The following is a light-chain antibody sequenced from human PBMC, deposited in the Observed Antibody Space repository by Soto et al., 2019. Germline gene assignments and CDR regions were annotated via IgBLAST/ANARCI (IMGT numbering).Light chain of an antibody. CDR3: CSYATRTTCV. Sequence: VLTQPASVSGSPGQSITISCTGTSSDVGSYNRVSWYQQSPGTAPQLIIYDVNNRPLGVPDRFFGSKSGNTASLTISGFQAEDEAYYYCCSYATRTTCVLGTGTKVTGL. J-gene: IGLJ1*01. V-gene: IGLV2-18*02. CDR2: DVN. CDR1: SSDVGSYNR.